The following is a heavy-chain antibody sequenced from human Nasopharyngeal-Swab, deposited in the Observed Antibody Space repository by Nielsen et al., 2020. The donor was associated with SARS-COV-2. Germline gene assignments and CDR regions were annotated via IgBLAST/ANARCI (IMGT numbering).Heavy chain of an antibody. CDR2: ISYDGSNK. CDR3: ARDLGVGMATIDHFDY. J-gene: IGHJ4*02. Sequence: GESLKISCAASGFTFSSYAMHWVRQAPGKGLEWVAVISYDGSNKYYADSVKGRFTISRDNSKNTLYLQMNSLRAEDTAVYYCARDLGVGMATIDHFDYWGQGTLVTVSS. CDR1: GFTFSSYA. D-gene: IGHD5-24*01. V-gene: IGHV3-30-3*01.